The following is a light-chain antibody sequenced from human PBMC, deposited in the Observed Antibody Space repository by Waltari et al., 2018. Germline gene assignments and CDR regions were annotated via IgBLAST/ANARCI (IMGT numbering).Light chain of an antibody. CDR2: KDS. J-gene: IGLJ2*01. CDR3: QSADSSGKI. Sequence: SYDLTQPPSVSVSPGQTARITCSGDALPKPYTYWYQQKPGQAPVAVIYKDSERPSGTPERFSVSSSGTTVTLTISGVQAEDEADYYCQSADSSGKIFGGGTKLTVL. V-gene: IGLV3-25*03. CDR1: ALPKPY.